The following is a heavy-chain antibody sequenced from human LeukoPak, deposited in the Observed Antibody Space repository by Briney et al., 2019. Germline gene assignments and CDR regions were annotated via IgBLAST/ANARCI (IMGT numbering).Heavy chain of an antibody. CDR2: ISPSGDRT. V-gene: IGHV3-64*02. CDR3: ARTSGAYLILDY. CDR1: GFTFTNHP. D-gene: IGHD1-26*01. J-gene: IGHJ4*02. Sequence: GGSLRLSCAASGFTFTNHPMHWVRQASGKRLQYVSAISPSGDRTWYTDSVKGRFTISRDNSKNTMYLQMGSLRPEDMGVYYCARTSGAYLILDYWGQGTLVTVSS.